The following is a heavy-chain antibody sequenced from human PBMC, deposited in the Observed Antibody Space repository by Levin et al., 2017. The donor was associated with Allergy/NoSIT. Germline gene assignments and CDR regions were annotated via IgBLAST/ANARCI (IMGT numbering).Heavy chain of an antibody. D-gene: IGHD3-16*01. Sequence: SETLSLTCTVSGDFSGNFFWSWIRQPAGKGLQWMGRVYSDGNTNYSPSLSGRVSLSRDASKKQFFLHLTSVTAADTAIYYCARITWGSSGTFFDKWGQGALVTVSS. J-gene: IGHJ4*02. CDR2: VYSDGNT. CDR3: ARITWGSSGTFFDK. V-gene: IGHV4-4*07. CDR1: GDFSGNFF.